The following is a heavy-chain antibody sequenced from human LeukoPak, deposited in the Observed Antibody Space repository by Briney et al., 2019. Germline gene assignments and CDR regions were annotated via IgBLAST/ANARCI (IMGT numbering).Heavy chain of an antibody. CDR3: ARHRNWFDP. CDR1: GGSISSYY. Sequence: SETPSLTCTVSGGSISSYYWSWIRHPPGKGLEWIGYIYYSGSTNYNPSLKSRVTISVDTSKNQFSLKLSSVTAADTAVYYCARHRNWFDPWGQGTLVTVSS. J-gene: IGHJ5*02. V-gene: IGHV4-59*08. CDR2: IYYSGST.